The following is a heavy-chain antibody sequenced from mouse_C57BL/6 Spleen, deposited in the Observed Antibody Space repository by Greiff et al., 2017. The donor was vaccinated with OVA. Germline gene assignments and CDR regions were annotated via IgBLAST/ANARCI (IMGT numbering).Heavy chain of an antibody. J-gene: IGHJ2*01. Sequence: VQLKQSGGDLVKPGGSLKLSCAASGFTFSSYGMSWVRQTPDKRLEWVATISSGGSYTYYPDSVKGRFTISRDNAKNTLYLQMSSLKSEDTAMYYCAGLGDYWGQGTTLTVSS. CDR1: GFTFSSYG. CDR3: AGLGDY. CDR2: ISSGGSYT. V-gene: IGHV5-6*01.